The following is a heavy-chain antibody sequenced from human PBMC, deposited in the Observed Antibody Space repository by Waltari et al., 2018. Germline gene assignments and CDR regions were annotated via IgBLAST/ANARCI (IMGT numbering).Heavy chain of an antibody. CDR2: IIPIFGTP. CDR1: GGSFGTYA. V-gene: IGHV1-69*12. Sequence: QVHLVQSGAEVRKPGSSVKVSCEASGGSFGTYAITWVRQAPGQGLEWMAGIIPIFGTPNYAQKFQGRVNVAADEFTNTAYMELSGLRSDDTAIYYCAKRIVGGPFDVWGQGTMVTVSS. D-gene: IGHD1-26*01. J-gene: IGHJ3*01. CDR3: AKRIVGGPFDV.